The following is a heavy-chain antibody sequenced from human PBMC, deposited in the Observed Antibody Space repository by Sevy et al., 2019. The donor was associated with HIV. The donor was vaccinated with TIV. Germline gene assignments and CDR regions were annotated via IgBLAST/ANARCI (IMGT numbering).Heavy chain of an antibody. CDR3: TRNGGAFDNGFDP. V-gene: IGHV3-48*03. D-gene: IGHD2-8*01. Sequence: GGSLRLSCTASGFTFSSYDMNWVRQAPGKGLEWVSKISSSGSSIYYADSVKGRFTNSRDNAKNSLNLQMNSLRAEDTDVYYCTRNGGAFDNGFDPWGQGTLVTVSS. CDR2: ISSSGSSI. CDR1: GFTFSSYD. J-gene: IGHJ5*02.